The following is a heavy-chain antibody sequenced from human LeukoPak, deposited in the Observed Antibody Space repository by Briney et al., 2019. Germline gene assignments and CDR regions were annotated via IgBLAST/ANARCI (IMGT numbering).Heavy chain of an antibody. D-gene: IGHD4-17*01. J-gene: IGHJ5*02. V-gene: IGHV3-30*18. CDR3: AKVMTTVTNNWFDP. CDR1: GFTFSRYG. Sequence: PGGSLRLSCAASGFTFSRYGMHWVHQTPGKGLEWVAVISYDASNKYYADSVKGRFTISRDNSKNTLYLQMNSLRAEDTAVYYCAKVMTTVTNNWFDPWGQGTLVTVSS. CDR2: ISYDASNK.